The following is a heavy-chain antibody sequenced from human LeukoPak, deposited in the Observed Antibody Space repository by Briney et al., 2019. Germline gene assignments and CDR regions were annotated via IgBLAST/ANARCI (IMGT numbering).Heavy chain of an antibody. V-gene: IGHV1-18*01. J-gene: IGHJ4*02. CDR1: GYTFTSYG. CDR2: ISAYNGNI. Sequence: GASVKVSCKASGYTFTSYGISWVRQAPGQGLEWMGWISAYNGNINYAQKLQGRVTMTTDTSTSTAYMELRSLRSDDTAVYYCARGPYCSGGTCYSQYFDYWGQGTLVTVSS. CDR3: ARGPYCSGGTCYSQYFDY. D-gene: IGHD2-15*01.